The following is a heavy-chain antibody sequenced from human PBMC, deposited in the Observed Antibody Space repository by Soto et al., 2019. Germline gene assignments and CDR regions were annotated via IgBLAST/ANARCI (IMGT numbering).Heavy chain of an antibody. V-gene: IGHV1-18*04. CDR1: GYTFTNYG. CDR3: ARALTVTTSLDL. Sequence: QVQLVQSGTEVRKPGASVKVSCKASGYTFTNYGINWVRQAPGQGLEWMGWISTYNVNTYYAQKFKGRGTLTTDTSTNTAYMELRSLTSDDTAVYYCARALTVTTSLDLWGLGTLVTVSS. CDR2: ISTYNVNT. J-gene: IGHJ5*02. D-gene: IGHD4-17*01.